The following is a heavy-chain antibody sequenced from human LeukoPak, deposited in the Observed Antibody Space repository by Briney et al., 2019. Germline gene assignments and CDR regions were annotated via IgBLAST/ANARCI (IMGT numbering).Heavy chain of an antibody. Sequence: ASVKVSCKSSGYTFTSYAMNWVRQAPGQGLEWMGWISTNTGNPTYAQGFTGRFVFSLDTSFSTAYLQISSLKAWDTAVYYCARKSVAATPRDIVYQYSYMDVWGKGTTVTVSS. CDR3: ARKSVAATPRDIVYQYSYMDV. CDR1: GYTFTSYA. J-gene: IGHJ6*03. CDR2: ISTNTGNP. D-gene: IGHD2-15*01. V-gene: IGHV7-4-1*02.